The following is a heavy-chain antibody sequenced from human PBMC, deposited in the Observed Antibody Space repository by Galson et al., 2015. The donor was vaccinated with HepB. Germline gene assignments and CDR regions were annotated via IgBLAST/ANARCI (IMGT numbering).Heavy chain of an antibody. D-gene: IGHD3-3*02. Sequence: SETLSLTCTVSGGSISSYYWSWIRQPPGKGLEWIGYIYYSGSTNYNPSLKSRVTISVDTSKNQFSLKLSSVTAADTAVYYCARGTVLLTTHFWSGYCGWFDPWGQGTLVTVSS. J-gene: IGHJ5*02. CDR3: ARGTVLLTTHFWSGYCGWFDP. CDR2: IYYSGST. CDR1: GGSISSYY. V-gene: IGHV4-59*01.